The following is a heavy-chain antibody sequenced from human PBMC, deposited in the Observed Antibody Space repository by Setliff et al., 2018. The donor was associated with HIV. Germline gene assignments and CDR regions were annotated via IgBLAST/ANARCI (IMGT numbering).Heavy chain of an antibody. CDR2: IYYSGST. CDR3: ARDGFTNWFDP. CDR1: GGSISSGGYY. Sequence: LTCTVSGGSISSGGYYWSWIRQHPGKGLEWIGYIYYSGSTYYNPSLKSRVTISVDTSKNQFSLKLSSVTAADTAVYYCARDGFTNWFDPWGQGTLVTVSS. J-gene: IGHJ5*02. V-gene: IGHV4-31*03.